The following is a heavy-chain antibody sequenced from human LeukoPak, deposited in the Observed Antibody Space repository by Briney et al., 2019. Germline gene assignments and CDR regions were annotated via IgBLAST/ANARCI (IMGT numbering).Heavy chain of an antibody. CDR1: GYSFTGYW. Sequence: GESLKISCKGSGYSFTGYWIAWVRQMPGKGLEWMGIIYPGDSDTRYSPSFQGQVTISADKSISTAYLQWSSLKASDSAMYYCARLRTTSYHDTSPYWGQGTLVTVSS. V-gene: IGHV5-51*01. J-gene: IGHJ4*02. CDR3: ARLRTTSYHDTSPY. CDR2: IYPGDSDT. D-gene: IGHD3-22*01.